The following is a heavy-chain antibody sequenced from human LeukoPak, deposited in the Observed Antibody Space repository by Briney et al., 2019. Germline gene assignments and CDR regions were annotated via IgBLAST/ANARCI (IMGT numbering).Heavy chain of an antibody. J-gene: IGHJ5*02. CDR1: GFTFSSYG. D-gene: IGHD6-19*01. V-gene: IGHV3-33*06. Sequence: GGSLRLSCAASGFTFSSYGMHWVRQAPGKGLEWVAVIRYDGSNKYYADSVKGRFTISRDNSKSTLFLQMNSLRAETTAEYYCAKDGDSSGPRGNWFDPWGQGTLVTVSS. CDR3: AKDGDSSGPRGNWFDP. CDR2: IRYDGSNK.